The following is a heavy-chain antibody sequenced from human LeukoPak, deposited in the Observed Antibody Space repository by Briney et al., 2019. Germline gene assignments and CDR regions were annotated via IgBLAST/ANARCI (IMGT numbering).Heavy chain of an antibody. D-gene: IGHD3-10*01. CDR1: GGSISSSSYY. J-gene: IGHJ4*02. Sequence: SETLSLTCTVSGGSISSSSYYWGWIRQPPGKGLEWIGSIYYSGSTYYNPSLKSRVTISVDTSKNQFSLKLSSVTAADTAVYYCARDRHRAYYYGSGSYSFDYWGQGTLVTVSS. CDR3: ARDRHRAYYYGSGSYSFDY. V-gene: IGHV4-39*07. CDR2: IYYSGST.